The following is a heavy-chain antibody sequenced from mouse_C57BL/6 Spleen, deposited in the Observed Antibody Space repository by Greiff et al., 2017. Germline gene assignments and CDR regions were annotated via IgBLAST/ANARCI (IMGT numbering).Heavy chain of an antibody. V-gene: IGHV1-72*01. CDR3: ASRGIYYYGSSLSLGAMDY. CDR2: IDPNSGGT. CDR1: GYTFTSYW. D-gene: IGHD1-1*01. Sequence: QVQLQQPGAELVKPGASVKLSCKASGYTFTSYWMHWVKQRPGRGLEWIGRIDPNSGGTKYNEKFKSKATLTVDKPSRTAYMQLSSLTSEDSAVYYCASRGIYYYGSSLSLGAMDYWGQGTSVTVSS. J-gene: IGHJ4*01.